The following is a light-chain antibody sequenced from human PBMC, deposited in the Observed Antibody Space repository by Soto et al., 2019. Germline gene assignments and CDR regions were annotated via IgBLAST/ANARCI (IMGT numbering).Light chain of an antibody. Sequence: EIVLTQSPGTLSLSPGERATLSCRASQSISSSYLAWYQQKPGQAPRLLIYGASSRATGIPDRFSGSGSGTDFTLNISRLEPEDFAVYYCHQYGSSPSTFGQGTKVDIK. CDR2: GAS. CDR3: HQYGSSPST. V-gene: IGKV3-20*01. J-gene: IGKJ1*01. CDR1: QSISSSY.